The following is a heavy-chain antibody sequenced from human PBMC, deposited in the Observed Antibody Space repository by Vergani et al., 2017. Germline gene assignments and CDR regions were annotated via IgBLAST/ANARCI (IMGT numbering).Heavy chain of an antibody. D-gene: IGHD3-22*01. J-gene: IGHJ3*02. CDR2: INHSGST. CDR3: ARVEYDSSGYYYFDI. Sequence: QVQLQQWGAGLLKPSETLSLTCAVYGGSFSGYYWSWIRQPPGKGLEWIGEINHSGSTNYNPSLKSRVTISVDTSKNQFSLKLSSVTAADTAVYYCARVEYDSSGYYYFDIWGQGTMVTVSS. CDR1: GGSFSGYY. V-gene: IGHV4-34*01.